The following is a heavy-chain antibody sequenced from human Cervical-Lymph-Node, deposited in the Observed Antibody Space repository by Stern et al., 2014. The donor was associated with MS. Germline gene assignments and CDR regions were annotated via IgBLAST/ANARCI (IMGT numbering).Heavy chain of an antibody. D-gene: IGHD1-7*01. V-gene: IGHV1-69*17. CDR3: ARDPLELRQLYYYGMDV. CDR2: IIPIFGIA. CDR1: GGTFSSYA. Sequence: QVQLVQSGAEVKKPGSSVKVSCKASGGTFSSYAISWVRQAPGQGLEWMGGIIPIFGIANYAQKFQGRVTITADKSTSTAYMELRSEDTAVYYCARDPLELRQLYYYGMDVWGQGTTVTVSS. J-gene: IGHJ6*02.